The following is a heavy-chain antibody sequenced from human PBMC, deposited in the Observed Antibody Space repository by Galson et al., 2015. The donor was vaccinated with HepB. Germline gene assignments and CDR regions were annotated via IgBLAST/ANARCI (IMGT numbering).Heavy chain of an antibody. CDR3: AHRLITGEGDSSSWYGAQGGAPYDY. J-gene: IGHJ4*02. V-gene: IGHV2-5*02. CDR1: GFSLSTSGVG. Sequence: PALVKPTQTLTLTCTFSGFSLSTSGVGVGWIRQPPGKALEWLALIYWDDDKRYSPSLKSRLTITKDTSKNQVVLTMTNMDPVDTATYYCAHRLITGEGDSSSWYGAQGGAPYDYWGQGTLVTVSS. D-gene: IGHD6-13*01. CDR2: IYWDDDK.